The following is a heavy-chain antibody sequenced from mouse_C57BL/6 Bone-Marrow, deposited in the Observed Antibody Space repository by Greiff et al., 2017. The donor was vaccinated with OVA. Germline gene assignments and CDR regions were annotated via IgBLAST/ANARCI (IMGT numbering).Heavy chain of an antibody. J-gene: IGHJ3*01. V-gene: IGHV2-2*01. D-gene: IGHD3-2*02. CDR1: GFSLTSYG. Sequence: VQLVESGPGLVQPSQSLSITCTVSGFSLTSYGVHWVRQSPGKGLEWLGVIWSGGSTDYNAAFISRLSISKDNSKSQVFFKMNSLQADDTAIYYCARRQLRLRDYWGQGTLVTVSA. CDR2: IWSGGST. CDR3: ARRQLRLRDY.